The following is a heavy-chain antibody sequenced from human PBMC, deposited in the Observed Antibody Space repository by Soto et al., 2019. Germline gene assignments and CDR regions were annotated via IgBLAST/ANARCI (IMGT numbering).Heavy chain of an antibody. V-gene: IGHV4-39*01. CDR2: AYFSGGNT. CDR3: AYGSSSAWIDY. D-gene: IGHD6-25*01. Sequence: PSETLSLTCSVSGDSMRGYHFYWGWFRQAPGKGLEWIGSAYFSGGNTSYSPSLKSRVSISVDTSKNEFSLRLTSLTAADTAVYFCAYGSSSAWIDYWGQGTLVTVSS. CDR1: GDSMRGYHFY. J-gene: IGHJ4*02.